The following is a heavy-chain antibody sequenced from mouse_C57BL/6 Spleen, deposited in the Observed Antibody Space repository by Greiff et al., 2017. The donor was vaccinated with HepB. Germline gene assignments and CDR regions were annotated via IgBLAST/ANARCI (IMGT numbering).Heavy chain of an antibody. CDR3: ARKGYYGSSLYYYAMDY. J-gene: IGHJ4*01. CDR2: IDPSDSYT. CDR1: GYTFTSYW. D-gene: IGHD1-1*01. V-gene: IGHV1-69*01. Sequence: QVQLQQSGAELVMPGASVKLSCKASGYTFTSYWMHWVKQRPGQGLEWIGEIDPSDSYTNYNQKFKGKSTLTVDKSSSTAYMQLSSLTSEDSAVYYCARKGYYGSSLYYYAMDYWGQGTSVTVSS.